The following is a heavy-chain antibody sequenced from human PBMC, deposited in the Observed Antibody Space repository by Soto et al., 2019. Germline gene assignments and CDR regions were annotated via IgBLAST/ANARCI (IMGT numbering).Heavy chain of an antibody. J-gene: IGHJ6*03. V-gene: IGHV3-7*01. Sequence: PGGCLRLSCAASGFTFSSYWMSWVRQAPGKGLEWVANIKQDGSEKYYVDSVKGRFTISRDNAKNSLYLQMNSLRAEDTAVYYCARVRSWDIVVVVAAGDYYYYMDVWGKGTTVTVSS. CDR3: ARVRSWDIVVVVAAGDYYYYMDV. D-gene: IGHD2-15*01. CDR2: IKQDGSEK. CDR1: GFTFSSYW.